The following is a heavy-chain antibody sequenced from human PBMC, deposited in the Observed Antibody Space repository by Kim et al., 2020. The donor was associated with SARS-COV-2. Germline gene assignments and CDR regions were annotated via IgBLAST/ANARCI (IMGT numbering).Heavy chain of an antibody. V-gene: IGHV4-61*06. CDR3: ASLGDYYDY. D-gene: IGHD3-22*01. Sequence: GSTHYTPSPKSRGTISVDTSKNQCSLKLCSVPAADTAVYYCASLGDYYDYWGQGTLVTVSS. CDR2: GST. J-gene: IGHJ4*02.